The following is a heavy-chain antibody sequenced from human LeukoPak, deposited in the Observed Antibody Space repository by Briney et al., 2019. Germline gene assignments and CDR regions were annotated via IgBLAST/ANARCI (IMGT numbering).Heavy chain of an antibody. V-gene: IGHV4-34*01. D-gene: IGHD1-1*01. J-gene: IGHJ4*03. CDR1: GESFSAYY. CDR2: TNHRGDT. CDR3: ARGPTISETGYFDF. Sequence: SETLSLTCAVYGESFSAYYWSWIRQSPGKGLEWIAETNHRGDTNYNPSVKSRVTISIDTSKNQFSLKARSLTAADTAVYYCARGPTISETGYFDFWGQGTLVTVSS.